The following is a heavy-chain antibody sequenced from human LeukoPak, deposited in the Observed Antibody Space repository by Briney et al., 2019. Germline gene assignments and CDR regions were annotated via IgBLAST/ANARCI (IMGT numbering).Heavy chain of an antibody. J-gene: IGHJ4*02. V-gene: IGHV4-34*01. Sequence: PSETLSLTCAVYGGSFSGYYWSWIRQPPGKGLEWIGEINHSGSTNYNPSLKSRVTISVDTSKNQFSLKLSSVTAADTAVYYCARDLGGSGSYLDYWGQGTLVTVSS. CDR3: ARDLGGSGSYLDY. CDR1: GGSFSGYY. CDR2: INHSGST. D-gene: IGHD3-10*01.